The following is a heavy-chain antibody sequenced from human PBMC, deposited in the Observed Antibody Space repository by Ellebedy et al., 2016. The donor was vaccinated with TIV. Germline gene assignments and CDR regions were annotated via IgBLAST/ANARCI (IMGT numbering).Heavy chain of an antibody. V-gene: IGHV3-66*01. CDR3: ARDLMTTVAFDY. Sequence: GESLKISCAASGFTVSSNYMSWVRQAPGKGLEWVSVIYSGGSTYYADSVKGRFTISRDNSKNTLYLQMNSLRAEDTAVYYCARDLMTTVAFDYWGQGTLVTVSS. D-gene: IGHD4-23*01. CDR1: GFTVSSNY. J-gene: IGHJ4*02. CDR2: IYSGGST.